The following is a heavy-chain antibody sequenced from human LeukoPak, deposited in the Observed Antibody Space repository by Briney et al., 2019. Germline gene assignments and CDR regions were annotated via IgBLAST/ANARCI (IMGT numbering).Heavy chain of an antibody. CDR2: IIPILGIA. Sequence: GASVKVSCKASGYTFTSYDISWVRQAPGQGLEWMGRIIPILGIANYAQKFQGRVTITADKSTSTAYMELSSLRSEDTAVYYCARDEYEIIDYWGQGTLVTVSS. V-gene: IGHV1-69*04. CDR3: ARDEYEIIDY. J-gene: IGHJ4*02. D-gene: IGHD6-6*01. CDR1: GYTFTSYD.